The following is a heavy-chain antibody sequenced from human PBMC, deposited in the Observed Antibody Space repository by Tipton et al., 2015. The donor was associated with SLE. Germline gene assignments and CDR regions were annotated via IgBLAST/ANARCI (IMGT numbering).Heavy chain of an antibody. CDR2: LYGSGSP. D-gene: IGHD3-3*01. CDR3: ARIRPGHGDPFDF. J-gene: IGHJ4*02. Sequence: TLSLTCTVSGDSLSTNYWNWIRQPAGKGLEWIGRLYGSGSPTHYNPSLESRVTMSVDTSQNQFSLKLTSVTAADTAVYYCARIRPGHGDPFDFWGQGILVTVSS. CDR1: GDSLSTNY. V-gene: IGHV4-4*07.